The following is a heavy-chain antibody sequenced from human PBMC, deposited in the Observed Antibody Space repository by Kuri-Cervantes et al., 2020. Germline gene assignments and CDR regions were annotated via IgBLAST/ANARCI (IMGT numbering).Heavy chain of an antibody. CDR2: IYPGDSDT. J-gene: IGHJ4*02. D-gene: IGHD3-10*01. V-gene: IGHV5-51*01. CDR1: GYSFTSYW. Sequence: GGSLRLSCKGSGYSFTSYWIGWVRQMPGKGLEWMGIIYPGDSDTRYSPSFQGQVTISADKSISTAYLQWSSLKASDTAIYYCARQYNSGSRSDYWGQGTLVTDSS. CDR3: ARQYNSGSRSDY.